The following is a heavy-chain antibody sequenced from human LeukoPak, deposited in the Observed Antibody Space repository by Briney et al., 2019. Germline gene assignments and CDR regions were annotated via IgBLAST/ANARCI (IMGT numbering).Heavy chain of an antibody. Sequence: GGSLRLSCAASGFIFDDYAMHWVRQAPGKGLEWVSGISWNSGSIGYADSVRGRFTISRDNSKNSLYLQMNSLRAEDTALYYCATTLVPAARGEGYWGQGTLVTVSS. CDR3: ATTLVPAARGEGY. CDR1: GFIFDDYA. D-gene: IGHD2-2*01. J-gene: IGHJ4*02. CDR2: ISWNSGSI. V-gene: IGHV3-9*01.